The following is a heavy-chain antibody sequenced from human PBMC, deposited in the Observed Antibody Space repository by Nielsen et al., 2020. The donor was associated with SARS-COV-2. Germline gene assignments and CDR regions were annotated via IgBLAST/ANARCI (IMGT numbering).Heavy chain of an antibody. CDR3: AKGARGCSGGSCYSTSSGMDV. CDR1: GFTFSTYA. D-gene: IGHD2-15*01. V-gene: IGHV3-23*01. Sequence: GESLKISCAASGFTFSTYAMTWVRQAPGKGLEWVSAIRGSGDETYPADSVKGRFTIFRDNSKNTLFLQMNSLKAEDTAVYYCAKGARGCSGGSCYSTSSGMDVWGQGTTVTVSS. CDR2: IRGSGDET. J-gene: IGHJ6*02.